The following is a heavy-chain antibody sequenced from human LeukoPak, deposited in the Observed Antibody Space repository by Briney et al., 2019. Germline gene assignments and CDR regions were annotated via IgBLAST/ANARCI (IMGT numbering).Heavy chain of an antibody. Sequence: PGGSLRLSCAASGFTFSSYAMSWVRQPPGKGLEWIGEIYHSGSTNYNPSLKSRVTISVDKSKNQFSLKLSSVTAADTAVYYCVCYGRLGAYYFDYWGQGTLVTVSS. J-gene: IGHJ4*02. CDR3: VCYGRLGAYYFDY. D-gene: IGHD5-18*01. CDR2: IYHSGST. V-gene: IGHV4-4*02. CDR1: GFTFSSYAM.